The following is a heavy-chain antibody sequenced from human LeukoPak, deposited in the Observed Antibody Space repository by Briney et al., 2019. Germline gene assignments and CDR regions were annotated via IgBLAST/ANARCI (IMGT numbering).Heavy chain of an antibody. V-gene: IGHV4-59*01. J-gene: IGHJ4*02. Sequence: SETLSLTCTVSGGSISSYYWSWIRQPPGKGLEWIGYIYYSGSTNYNPSLKSRVTISVDTSKNQFSLKLSSVTAADTAVYYCARAGSGYRPAEIDYWGQGTLVTVSP. CDR1: GGSISSYY. D-gene: IGHD3-22*01. CDR3: ARAGSGYRPAEIDY. CDR2: IYYSGST.